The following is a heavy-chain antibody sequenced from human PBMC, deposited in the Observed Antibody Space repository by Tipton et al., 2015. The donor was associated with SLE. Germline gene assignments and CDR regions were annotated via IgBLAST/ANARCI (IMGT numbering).Heavy chain of an antibody. CDR1: GYDFTGYY. CDR2: VYPRDSEV. V-gene: IGHV5-51*03. D-gene: IGHD2/OR15-2a*01. CDR3: ARADTFYSSVHI. J-gene: IGHJ3*02. Sequence: QLVQSGAEVKKAGETLKISCKGSGYDFTGYYIAWVRQTPGKGLEWVGMVYPRDSEVRYSPSFQGHVTGSADNSISTAFLQWDSLKASDSGVYYCARADTFYSSVHIWGQGTMVTVSS.